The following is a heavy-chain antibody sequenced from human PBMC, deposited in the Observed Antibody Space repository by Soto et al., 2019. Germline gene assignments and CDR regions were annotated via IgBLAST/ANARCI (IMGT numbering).Heavy chain of an antibody. J-gene: IGHJ4*02. CDR1: GFTFTRYS. V-gene: IGHV3-21*01. CDR3: ARESEDLTSNFDY. CDR2: ISSTTNYI. Sequence: GWSLKLSCAASGFTFTRYSMNWVRQAPGKGLEWVSSISSTTNYIYYADSMKGRFTVSRDNAKNSVYLEMNSLSAEDTALYYCARESEDLTSNFDYWGQGTLVTVS.